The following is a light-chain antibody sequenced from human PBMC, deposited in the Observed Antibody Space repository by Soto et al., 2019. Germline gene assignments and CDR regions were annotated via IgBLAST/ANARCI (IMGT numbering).Light chain of an antibody. J-gene: IGKJ4*01. V-gene: IGKV3-15*01. CDR3: PQYNKLLT. CDR1: ESVSSN. Sequence: EIGMTQSPATLSVSPGERATLSCRASESVSSNLAWYQQKPGQAPRLLIYGASTRATGIPARFSGSGSGTEFTLTINSLQSGGFSLYYWPQYNKLLTFGGGTKVEIK. CDR2: GAS.